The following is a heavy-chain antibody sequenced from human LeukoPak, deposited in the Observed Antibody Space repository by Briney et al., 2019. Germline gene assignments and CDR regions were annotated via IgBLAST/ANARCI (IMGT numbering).Heavy chain of an antibody. CDR1: GGSFSGYY. D-gene: IGHD4-11*01. J-gene: IGHJ6*03. CDR3: ARASNSKDYYYYYYYMEV. Sequence: MASETLSLACAVYGGSFSGYYWSWIRQPPGKWLEWIGVVNHSGSPNYNPSLKSRATRSVDKSKNQFSLKLSSVTAADTAVYYCARASNSKDYYYYYYYMEVWGKGTTVTVS. CDR2: VNHSGSP. V-gene: IGHV4-34*01.